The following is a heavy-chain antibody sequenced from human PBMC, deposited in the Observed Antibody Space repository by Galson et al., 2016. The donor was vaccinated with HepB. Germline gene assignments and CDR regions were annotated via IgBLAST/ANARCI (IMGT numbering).Heavy chain of an antibody. J-gene: IGHJ3*02. CDR1: GFTVSSNY. CDR2: IYSGGDT. Sequence: SLRLSCAASGFTVSSNYMSWVRQAPGKGLEWVSIIYSGGDTYYADSVKGRFTISRDTLRNTLYVHMNSLRAEDTAVYYCARGNDHGTGAFGIWGQGTMVTVSS. CDR3: ARGNDHGTGAFGI. D-gene: IGHD1-1*01. V-gene: IGHV3-66*01.